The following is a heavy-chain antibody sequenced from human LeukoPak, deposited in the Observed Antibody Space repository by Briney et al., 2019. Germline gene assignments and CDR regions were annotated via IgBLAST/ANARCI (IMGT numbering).Heavy chain of an antibody. J-gene: IGHJ4*02. CDR1: GGSISSSSYY. CDR2: IYYSGST. Sequence: PSETLSLTCTVSGGSISSSSYYWGWLRQPPGKGLEWIGSIYYSGSTYYNPPLKSRVTISVDTSKNQFSLKLSSVTAADTAVYYCARRGYYSDSSGYYQRYFDYWGQGTLVTVSS. D-gene: IGHD3-22*01. CDR3: ARRGYYSDSSGYYQRYFDY. V-gene: IGHV4-39*01.